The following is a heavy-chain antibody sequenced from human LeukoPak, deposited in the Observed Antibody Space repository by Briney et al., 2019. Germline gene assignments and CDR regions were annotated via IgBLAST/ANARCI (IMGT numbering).Heavy chain of an antibody. V-gene: IGHV4-34*01. J-gene: IGHJ4*02. CDR3: AKVNFSYGSGSGYFDY. D-gene: IGHD3-10*01. Sequence: SETLSLTCAVYGGSFSGYYWSWIRQPPGKGLELIGEINHSGSTNYNPSLKSRVTISVDTSKNQFSLKLSSVTAADTAVYYCAKVNFSYGSGSGYFDYWGQGTLVTVSS. CDR1: GGSFSGYY. CDR2: INHSGST.